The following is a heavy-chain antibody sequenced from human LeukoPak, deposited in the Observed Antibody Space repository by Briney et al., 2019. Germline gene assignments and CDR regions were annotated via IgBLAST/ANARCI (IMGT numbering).Heavy chain of an antibody. Sequence: EASVKVSCKASGYTFTSYGISWVRQAPGQGLEWMGWISAYNGNTNYAQKLQGRVTMTTDTSTSTAYMELRSLRSDDTAVYYCARDLPEYSSGWYLPGGRWFDPWGQGTLVTVSS. D-gene: IGHD6-19*01. CDR2: ISAYNGNT. CDR1: GYTFTSYG. V-gene: IGHV1-18*01. J-gene: IGHJ5*02. CDR3: ARDLPEYSSGWYLPGGRWFDP.